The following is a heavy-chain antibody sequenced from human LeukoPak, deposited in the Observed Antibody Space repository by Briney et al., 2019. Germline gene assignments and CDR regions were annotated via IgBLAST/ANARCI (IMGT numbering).Heavy chain of an antibody. J-gene: IGHJ4*02. CDR3: ARRGGTTVDNYFDY. D-gene: IGHD4-23*01. V-gene: IGHV1-69*06. CDR2: IIPIFGTA. Sequence: SVKVSCKTSGYSFILYGISRVRQAPGQGPEWMGGIIPIFGTANYAQKFQGRVTITADKSTSTAYMELSSLRSEDTAVYYCARRGGTTVDNYFDYWGQGTLVTVSS. CDR1: GYSFILYG.